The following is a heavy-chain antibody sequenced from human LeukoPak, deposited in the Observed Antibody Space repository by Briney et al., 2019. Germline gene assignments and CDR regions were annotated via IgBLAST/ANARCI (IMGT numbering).Heavy chain of an antibody. J-gene: IGHJ3*02. D-gene: IGHD3-22*01. Sequence: SETLSLTCAVSGGSISSGGYSWSWIRQPPGKGLEWIGYIYHSGSTYYNPSLKSRVTIPVDRSKNQFSLKLSSVTAADTAVYYCARGYYDSSGYYFGGAFDIWGQGTMVTVSS. CDR1: GGSISSGGYS. CDR2: IYHSGST. CDR3: ARGYYDSSGYYFGGAFDI. V-gene: IGHV4-30-2*01.